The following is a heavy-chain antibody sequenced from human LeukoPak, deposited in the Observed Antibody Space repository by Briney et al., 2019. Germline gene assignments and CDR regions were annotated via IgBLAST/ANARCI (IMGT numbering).Heavy chain of an antibody. D-gene: IGHD1-26*01. Sequence: PSETLSLTCTVSGGSISSYYWSWIRQPPGKGLEWIGYIYYSGSTNYNPSLKSRVTMSVDTSKNQFSLKLSSVTAADTAVYYCARHPSIVGAFGFAFDIWGQGTMVTVSS. V-gene: IGHV4-59*08. CDR3: ARHPSIVGAFGFAFDI. CDR1: GGSISSYY. J-gene: IGHJ3*02. CDR2: IYYSGST.